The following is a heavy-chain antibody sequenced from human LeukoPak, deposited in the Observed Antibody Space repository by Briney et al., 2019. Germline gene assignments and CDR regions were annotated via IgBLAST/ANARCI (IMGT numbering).Heavy chain of an antibody. CDR2: ITGGGSGI. J-gene: IGHJ4*02. CDR1: GLTFSNYA. Sequence: GASLRLSCAASGLTFSNYAMSWVRQAPGKGLEWVSAITGGGSGIYCADSMKSRFTISRDNSKNTLYLQINSLRAEDTAVYYCAKWGDYDVLTGYYVSDYWGQGTLVTVSS. V-gene: IGHV3-23*01. CDR3: AKWGDYDVLTGYYVSDY. D-gene: IGHD3-9*01.